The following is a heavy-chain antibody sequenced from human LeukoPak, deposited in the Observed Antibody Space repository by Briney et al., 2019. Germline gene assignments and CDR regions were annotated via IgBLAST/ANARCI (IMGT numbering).Heavy chain of an antibody. V-gene: IGHV3-7*01. J-gene: IGHJ4*02. Sequence: GGSLRLSCAVSGFTFSSYWMNWVRQTPGKGLEWVANIKQDGSEKNYVDSVKGRFTISRDNAKSSLFLQMNDLRAEDTAVYYCAKGGRGNGEVYWGQGTLVTVSS. CDR3: AKGGRGNGEVY. CDR2: IKQDGSEK. CDR1: GFTFSSYW. D-gene: IGHD2-8*01.